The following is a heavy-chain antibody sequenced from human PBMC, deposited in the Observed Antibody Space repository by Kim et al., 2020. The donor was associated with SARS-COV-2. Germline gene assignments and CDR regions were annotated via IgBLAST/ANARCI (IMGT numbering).Heavy chain of an antibody. V-gene: IGHV4-39*01. CDR1: GGSISSSSYY. J-gene: IGHJ4*02. CDR3: ARAEYYYDSTGYYYRYYFDY. CDR2: IYYSGST. D-gene: IGHD3-22*01. Sequence: SETLSLTCTASGGSISSSSYYWGWIRQPPGKGLEWIGSIYYSGSTYYNPSLKSRVTISVDTSKNQFSLKLSSVTAADTAVYYCARAEYYYDSTGYYYRYYFDYWGQGTLVNVSS.